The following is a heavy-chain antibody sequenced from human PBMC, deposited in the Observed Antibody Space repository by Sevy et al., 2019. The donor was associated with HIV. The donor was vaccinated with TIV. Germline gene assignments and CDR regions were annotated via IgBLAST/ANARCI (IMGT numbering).Heavy chain of an antibody. Sequence: ASVKVSCKVSGNTLTKLPTHWVRQAPGKGLEWMGSFDPEDGERIYAQKFQGRVTMTEETSTDTAYMDLRSPRSDDTAMYYCAATREDYYGNSGYFDFWGQGTLVTVSS. CDR2: FDPEDGER. V-gene: IGHV1-24*01. J-gene: IGHJ4*02. CDR1: GNTLTKLP. CDR3: AATREDYYGNSGYFDF. D-gene: IGHD3-22*01.